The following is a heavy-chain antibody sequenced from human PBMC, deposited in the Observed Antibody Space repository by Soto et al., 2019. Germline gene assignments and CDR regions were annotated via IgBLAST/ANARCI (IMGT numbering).Heavy chain of an antibody. D-gene: IGHD3-22*01. V-gene: IGHV1-18*04. CDR1: GYTFTSYY. CDR3: AREIVVGGAFDI. CDR2: ISAYNGNT. J-gene: IGHJ3*02. Sequence: GASVKVSCKASGYTFTSYYMHWVRQAPGQGLEWMGWISAYNGNTNYTKKLQGRVTMTTDTFTSTAYMELRSLRSYDTAVYYCAREIVVGGAFDIWGQGTMVTVSS.